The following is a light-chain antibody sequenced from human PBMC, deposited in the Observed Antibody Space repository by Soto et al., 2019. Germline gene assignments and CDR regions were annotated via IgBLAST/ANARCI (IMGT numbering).Light chain of an antibody. V-gene: IGLV4-69*01. CDR3: QTWGTGPLV. J-gene: IGLJ2*01. CDR2: LNSDGSH. CDR1: SGHSSDA. Sequence: LVLTQSPSASASLGASVKLTCTLSSGHSSDAIAWHQQQPEKGPRYLMKLNSDGSHSKGDGIPDRFSGSSSGAERYLTISSLQSEDEADYYCQTWGTGPLVFGGGTKLTVL.